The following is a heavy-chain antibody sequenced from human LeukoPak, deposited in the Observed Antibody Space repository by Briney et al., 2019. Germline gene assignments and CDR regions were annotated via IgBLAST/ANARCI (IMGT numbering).Heavy chain of an antibody. CDR2: IRYDGSNK. CDR3: ARDATLSHYMDV. D-gene: IGHD3-16*01. J-gene: IGHJ6*03. Sequence: PGGSLRLSCAASGFIFSSYGMHWVRQAPGKWLEWVAFIRYDGSNKYYADSVKGRFTISRDNAKNSLYLQMNSLRAEDTAVYYCARDATLSHYMDVWGKGTTVTVSS. CDR1: GFIFSSYG. V-gene: IGHV3-30*02.